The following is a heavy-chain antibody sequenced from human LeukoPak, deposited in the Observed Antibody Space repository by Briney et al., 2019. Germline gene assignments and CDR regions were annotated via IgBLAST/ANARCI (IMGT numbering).Heavy chain of an antibody. Sequence: PSQTLSLTCTVSGGSISSGSYYWSWIRQPAGKGLEWIGRIYTSGSTNYNPSLKSRVTISVDTSKNQFSLKLSSVTAADTAVYYCARVYLGVVAATPEVNWFDPWGQGTLVTVSS. CDR3: ARVYLGVVAATPEVNWFDP. D-gene: IGHD2-15*01. CDR1: GGSISSGSYY. CDR2: IYTSGST. V-gene: IGHV4-61*02. J-gene: IGHJ5*02.